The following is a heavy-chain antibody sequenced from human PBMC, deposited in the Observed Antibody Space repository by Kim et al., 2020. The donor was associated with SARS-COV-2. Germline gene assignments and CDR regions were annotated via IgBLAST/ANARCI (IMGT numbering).Heavy chain of an antibody. V-gene: IGHV3-64D*06. CDR3: VKGGDYYGSGSSHIAASLNLGEYFQH. CDR2: ISSNGGST. Sequence: GGSLRLSCSASGFTFSSYAMHWVRQAPGKGLEYVSAISSNGGSTYYADSVKGRFTISRDNSKNTLYLQMSSLRAEDTAVYYCVKGGDYYGSGSSHIAASLNLGEYFQHWGQGTLVTVSS. J-gene: IGHJ1*01. D-gene: IGHD3-10*01. CDR1: GFTFSSYA.